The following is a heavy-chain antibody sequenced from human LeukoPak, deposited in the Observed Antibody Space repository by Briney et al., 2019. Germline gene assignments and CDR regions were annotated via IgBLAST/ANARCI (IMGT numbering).Heavy chain of an antibody. CDR2: IKQDGSEK. V-gene: IGHV3-7*01. Sequence: PGGSLRLSCAASGFTFSSYWMSRVRQAPGKGLEWVANIKQDGSEKYYVDSVKGRFTISRDNAKNSLYLQMNSLRAEDTAVYYCARVSGYSSSWYWFDPWGQGTLVTVSS. D-gene: IGHD6-13*01. CDR3: ARVSGYSSSWYWFDP. CDR1: GFTFSSYW. J-gene: IGHJ5*02.